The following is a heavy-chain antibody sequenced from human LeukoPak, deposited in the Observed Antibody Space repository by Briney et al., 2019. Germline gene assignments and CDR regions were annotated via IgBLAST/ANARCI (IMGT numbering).Heavy chain of an antibody. V-gene: IGHV4-34*01. J-gene: IGHJ4*02. CDR1: GVSFRGYY. D-gene: IGHD3-10*01. Sequence: SETLSLTCAVYGVSFRGYYWSWIRQPPGKGLEWIGEINHIGSTNYNPSLKSRVTISVDTFKNQFSLKLSSLTAANTAVYYCARGADYGSGSLESGYWGQGTLVTVSS. CDR2: INHIGST. CDR3: ARGADYGSGSLESGY.